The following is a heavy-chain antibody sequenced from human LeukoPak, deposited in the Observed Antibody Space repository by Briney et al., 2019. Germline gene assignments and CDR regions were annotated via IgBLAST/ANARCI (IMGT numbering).Heavy chain of an antibody. CDR1: GGSFSGYY. CDR2: INHSGST. J-gene: IGHJ5*02. D-gene: IGHD2-15*01. Sequence: PSETLSLTCAVYGGSFSGYYWSWIRQPPGKGLEWIGEINHSGSTNYNPSLKSRVTISVDTSKNQFSLKLSSVTAADTAVYYCARPATRKKYCSGGSCYSASWFDPWGQGTLVTVSS. V-gene: IGHV4-34*01. CDR3: ARPATRKKYCSGGSCYSASWFDP.